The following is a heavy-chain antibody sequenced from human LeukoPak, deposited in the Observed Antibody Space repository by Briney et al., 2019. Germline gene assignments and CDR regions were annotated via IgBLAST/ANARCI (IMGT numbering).Heavy chain of an antibody. CDR2: IYYSGST. D-gene: IGHD5-18*01. J-gene: IGHJ4*02. CDR1: GGSISSYY. Sequence: SETLSLTCTVSGGSISSYYWSWIRQPPGKGLEWIGYIYYSGSTNYNPSLKSRVTISVDTSKNQFSLKLSSVTAADTAVYYCARALVDTAIYFDYWGQGTLVTVSS. CDR3: ARALVDTAIYFDY. V-gene: IGHV4-59*08.